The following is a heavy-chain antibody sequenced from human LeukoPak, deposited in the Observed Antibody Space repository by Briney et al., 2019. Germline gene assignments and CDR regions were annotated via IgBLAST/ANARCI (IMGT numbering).Heavy chain of an antibody. V-gene: IGHV1-69*04. D-gene: IGHD3-22*01. Sequence: SVKVSCKASGGTFSSYAISWVRQAPGQGLEWMGRIIPILGIANYAQKFQGRVTITADKSTSTAYMELSSLRSEDTAVYYCARDLDGSGYYPDYWGQGTLVTVSS. CDR2: IIPILGIA. J-gene: IGHJ4*02. CDR1: GGTFSSYA. CDR3: ARDLDGSGYYPDY.